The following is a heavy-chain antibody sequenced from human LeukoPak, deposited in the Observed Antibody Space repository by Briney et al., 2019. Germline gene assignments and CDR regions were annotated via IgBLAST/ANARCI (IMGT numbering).Heavy chain of an antibody. CDR1: GSTFSSYA. D-gene: IGHD5-18*01. Sequence: SVKVSCKASGSTFSSYAVGWVRQAPVQGLEWMGGIIPIIGTANYTQKFQGRVTITADESTRTVYMELSSLRSEDTAVYYCARTWAEGVNYGYSKYFHHWGQGTLVIVSS. CDR3: ARTWAEGVNYGYSKYFHH. J-gene: IGHJ1*01. CDR2: IIPIIGTA. V-gene: IGHV1-69*01.